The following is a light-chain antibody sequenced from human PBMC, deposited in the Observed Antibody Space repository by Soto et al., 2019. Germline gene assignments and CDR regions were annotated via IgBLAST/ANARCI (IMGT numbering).Light chain of an antibody. CDR2: DAS. Sequence: EIVLTQSPGTLSLSPGERATLSCRASQSFTNNFLAWYQQKPGQAPRLLIYDASTRATGIPDRFSGSGSGTDFTLTISRLEPEDFAVYYCQQRSNWPPLTFGGGTKVDIK. J-gene: IGKJ4*01. CDR1: QSFTNNF. CDR3: QQRSNWPPLT. V-gene: IGKV3D-20*02.